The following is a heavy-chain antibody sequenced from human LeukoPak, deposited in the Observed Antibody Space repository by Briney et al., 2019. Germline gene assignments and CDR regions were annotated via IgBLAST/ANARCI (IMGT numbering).Heavy chain of an antibody. Sequence: PGGSLRLSCAASGFTFSSYAMSWVRQAPGKGLEWVANIKQDGSQKYYVDSVKGRFTISRDNAKNSLFLQMNSLRAEDTAVYYCARNPITMVQGVISFDYWGQGTLVTVSS. CDR1: GFTFSSYA. CDR3: ARNPITMVQGVISFDY. V-gene: IGHV3-7*01. J-gene: IGHJ4*02. CDR2: IKQDGSQK. D-gene: IGHD3-10*01.